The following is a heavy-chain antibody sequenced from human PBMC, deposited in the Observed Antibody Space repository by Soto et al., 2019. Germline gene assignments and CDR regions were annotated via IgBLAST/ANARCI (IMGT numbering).Heavy chain of an antibody. V-gene: IGHV4-39*01. CDR3: ARILVLMVRGVENWFDP. D-gene: IGHD3-10*01. Sequence: SETLSLTCSVSGGSISRSPYYWGWIRQPPGKGLEWIGSIHYSGSTNYNPSLKSRVTISVDTSTNQFSLKLSSVTAADTAVYYCARILVLMVRGVENWFDPCGQGTLVTVSS. CDR2: IHYSGST. CDR1: GGSISRSPYY. J-gene: IGHJ5*02.